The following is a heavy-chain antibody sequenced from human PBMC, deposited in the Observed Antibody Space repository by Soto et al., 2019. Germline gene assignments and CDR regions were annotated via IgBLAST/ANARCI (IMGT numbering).Heavy chain of an antibody. V-gene: IGHV1-18*01. CDR1: GYTFTSYG. CDR3: ARGGAITRIVVAGDHAFDI. J-gene: IGHJ3*02. D-gene: IGHD3-22*01. Sequence: QVQLVQSGAEVKKPGASVKVSCKASGYTFTSYGISWVRQAPGQGLEWMGWISAYNGNTNYAQKLQGRVTMTTDTTTSKACMELRSLGSDDTAVYYCARGGAITRIVVAGDHAFDIWGQGTMVTVSS. CDR2: ISAYNGNT.